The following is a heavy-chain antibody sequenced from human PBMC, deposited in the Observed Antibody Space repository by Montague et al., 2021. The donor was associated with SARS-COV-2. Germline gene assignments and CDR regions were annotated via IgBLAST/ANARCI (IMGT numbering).Heavy chain of an antibody. CDR3: ARSYGDYRDSYFDY. J-gene: IGHJ4*02. D-gene: IGHD4-17*01. V-gene: IGHV2-70*01. Sequence: PALVKPTQTLTLTCTFSGFSLNTGGTCVSWIRQPPGKALEWLALIDWDEDQYYSTSLKTRLTISKDTSKNQVVLTMTNMDPIDTATYYCARSYGDYRDSYFDYWGQGTLVTVSS. CDR2: IDWDEDQ. CDR1: GFSLNTGGTC.